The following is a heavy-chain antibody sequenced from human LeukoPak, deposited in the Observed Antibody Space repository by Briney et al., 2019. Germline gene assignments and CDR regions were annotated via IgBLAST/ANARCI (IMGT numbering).Heavy chain of an antibody. J-gene: IGHJ4*02. V-gene: IGHV3-23*01. D-gene: IGHD7-27*01. CDR1: GFTFSSYT. Sequence: GGSLRLSCTASGFTFSSYTMTWVCQAPGRGLKWVSTITTGDGNTYYPDSVKGRFTVSRDDSKNTLYLQMNSLRAEDTAVYYCAKDGGLWVSAHWGDSWGRGTLVTVSS. CDR3: AKDGGLWVSAHWGDS. CDR2: ITTGDGNT.